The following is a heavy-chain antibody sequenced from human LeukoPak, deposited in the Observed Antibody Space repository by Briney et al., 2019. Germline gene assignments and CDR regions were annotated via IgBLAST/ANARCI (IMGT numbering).Heavy chain of an antibody. J-gene: IGHJ4*02. D-gene: IGHD2-21*02. CDR1: GFTVSSNY. CDR2: IYSGGST. V-gene: IGHV3-53*01. Sequence: GGSLRLSCAASGFTVSSNYMSWVRQAPGKGLEWVSVIYSGGSTYYADSVKGRFTISRDNSKNTLYLQMNSLRAEDTAVYYCARGNEVTSLDYWGRGTLVTVSS. CDR3: ARGNEVTSLDY.